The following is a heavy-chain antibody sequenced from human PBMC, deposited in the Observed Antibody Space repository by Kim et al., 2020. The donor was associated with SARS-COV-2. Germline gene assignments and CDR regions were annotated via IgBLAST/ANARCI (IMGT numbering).Heavy chain of an antibody. J-gene: IGHJ4*02. CDR3: ARDRGGYYFFDY. CDR1: GGSISSGSSY. V-gene: IGHV4-61*02. Sequence: SETLSLTCTVSGGSISSGSSYWSWIQQPAGKGLEWIGRIYTNGSTNSNPSLKSRVTILVDTSRNQFSLKLSSVTAADTAVYYCARDRGGYYFFDYWGQGTLVTVSS. D-gene: IGHD3-22*01. CDR2: IYTNGST.